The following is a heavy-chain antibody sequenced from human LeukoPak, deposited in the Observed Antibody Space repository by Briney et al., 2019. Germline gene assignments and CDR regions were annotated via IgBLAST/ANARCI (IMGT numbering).Heavy chain of an antibody. CDR2: INHSGST. V-gene: IGHV4-34*01. J-gene: IGHJ4*02. CDR3: ARDGGYNGYLSY. Sequence: PSETLSLTCAVYGGSFSGYYWSWIRQPPGKGLEWIGEINHSGSTNYNPSLKSRVTISVDTSKNQFSLKLRSVTAADTAVYYCARDGGYNGYLSYWGQGTLVTVSS. D-gene: IGHD5-12*01. CDR1: GGSFSGYY.